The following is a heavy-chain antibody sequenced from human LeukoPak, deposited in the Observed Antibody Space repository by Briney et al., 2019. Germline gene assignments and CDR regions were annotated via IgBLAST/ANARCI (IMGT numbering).Heavy chain of an antibody. CDR3: ARGRTTETTYYYYYHGMGV. D-gene: IGHD4-11*01. Sequence: PAETLSLTCAVYGGSFNDYYWSWIRQPPGKGLEWIGEINHSGSTNYNPSLKSRVTISVDTSKNQFSLKLSSVTAADTAVYYCARGRTTETTYYYYYHGMGVWGQGTTVTVSS. J-gene: IGHJ6*02. CDR2: INHSGST. CDR1: GGSFNDYY. V-gene: IGHV4-34*01.